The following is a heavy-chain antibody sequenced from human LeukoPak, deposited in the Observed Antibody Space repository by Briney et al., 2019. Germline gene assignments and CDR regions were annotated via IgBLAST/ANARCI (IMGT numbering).Heavy chain of an antibody. D-gene: IGHD2-2*01. CDR2: ISSNGDST. J-gene: IGHJ3*02. Sequence: GSLRLSCAASGFTFSHYAMHWVRQAPGKGLEYVSAISSNGDSTYYANSVKGRFTISRDNSKNTLYLQMGSLRAEDMGVYYCARDSITVSVGAFDIWGQGTMVIVSS. V-gene: IGHV3-64*01. CDR1: GFTFSHYA. CDR3: ARDSITVSVGAFDI.